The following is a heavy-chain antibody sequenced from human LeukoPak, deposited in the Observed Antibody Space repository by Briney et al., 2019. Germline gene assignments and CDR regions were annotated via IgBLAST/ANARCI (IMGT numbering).Heavy chain of an antibody. D-gene: IGHD6-13*01. CDR3: AREIAAAGTYFDY. CDR2: IIPIFGTA. V-gene: IGHV1-69*05. Sequence: SVKVSCRASGGTFSSYAISGVRQAPGQGREWMGRIIPIFGTANYAQKFQGRVTITTDESTSTAYMELSSLRSEDTAVYSCAREIAAAGTYFDYWGQGTLVTVSS. J-gene: IGHJ4*02. CDR1: GGTFSSYA.